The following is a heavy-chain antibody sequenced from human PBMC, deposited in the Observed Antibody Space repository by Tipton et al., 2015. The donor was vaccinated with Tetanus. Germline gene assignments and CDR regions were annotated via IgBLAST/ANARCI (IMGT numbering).Heavy chain of an antibody. D-gene: IGHD3-3*01. J-gene: IGHJ2*01. CDR3: ARRRSAVLSGGYHWYFDL. CDR2: IYPGDSDT. CDR1: GYNFNPYW. Sequence: QLVQSGAEMKKPGESLKISCQGSGYNFNPYWIAWVRQMPGKGLEYMGIIYPGDSDTRYSPSFQGQVTISADKSISTTYLQWGSLTASDTAIYYCARRRSAVLSGGYHWYFDLWGRGTMVTVSS. V-gene: IGHV5-51*01.